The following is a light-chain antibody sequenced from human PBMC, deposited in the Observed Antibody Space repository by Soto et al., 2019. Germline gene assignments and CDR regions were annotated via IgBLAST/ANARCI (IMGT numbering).Light chain of an antibody. Sequence: QSALTQPASVSGSPGQSITISRTGTRSDIGSYNSIAWYQQHPGKAPRVMIFEVTKRPSGISNRFSGSKSGSTASLTISGLQAEDEADYFCFSYAGSSTGVFGGGTKLTVL. CDR2: EVT. CDR3: FSYAGSSTGV. CDR1: RSDIGSYNS. J-gene: IGLJ3*02. V-gene: IGLV2-23*02.